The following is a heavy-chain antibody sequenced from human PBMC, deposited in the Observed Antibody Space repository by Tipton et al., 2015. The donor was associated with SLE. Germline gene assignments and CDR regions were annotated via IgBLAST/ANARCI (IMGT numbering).Heavy chain of an antibody. Sequence: LRLSCTVSGGSISSHYWSWIRQPPGKGLEWIGYIYYSGSTNYKSSLKSRVTISVDTSKNQFSLRLSSVTAADTAVYYCARGSYYYDSSGPPLHWGQGTLVTVSS. CDR3: ARGSYYYDSSGPPLH. D-gene: IGHD3-22*01. CDR2: IYYSGST. V-gene: IGHV4-59*11. CDR1: GGSISSHY. J-gene: IGHJ4*02.